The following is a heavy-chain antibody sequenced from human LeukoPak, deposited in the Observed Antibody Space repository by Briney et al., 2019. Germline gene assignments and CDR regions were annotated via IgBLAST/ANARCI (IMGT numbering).Heavy chain of an antibody. J-gene: IGHJ4*02. V-gene: IGHV3-43D*03. CDR1: GFTFDDYA. CDR2: ISWDGGST. D-gene: IGHD3-22*01. Sequence: GGSLRLSCAGSGFTFDDYAVHWVRQAPGKGLEWVSLISWDGGSTYYADSVKGRFTISRDNSKNSLYLQMNSLRAEYTALYYCAKAYDSSGYYYYFDYWGQGILVTVSS. CDR3: AKAYDSSGYYYYFDY.